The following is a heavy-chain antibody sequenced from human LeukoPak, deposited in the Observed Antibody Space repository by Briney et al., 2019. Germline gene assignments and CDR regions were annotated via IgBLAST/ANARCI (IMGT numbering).Heavy chain of an antibody. V-gene: IGHV4-59*01. CDR2: IYYSGST. CDR1: GGSFSGYY. CDR3: ARDGRGDSIAVAGTSGPYWYFDL. D-gene: IGHD6-19*01. Sequence: PSETLSLTCAVYGGSFSGYYWSWLRQPPGKGLEWIGYIYYSGSTNYNPSLKSRVTISVDTSKNQFSLKLSSVTAADTAVYYCARDGRGDSIAVAGTSGPYWYFDLWGRGTLVTVSS. J-gene: IGHJ2*01.